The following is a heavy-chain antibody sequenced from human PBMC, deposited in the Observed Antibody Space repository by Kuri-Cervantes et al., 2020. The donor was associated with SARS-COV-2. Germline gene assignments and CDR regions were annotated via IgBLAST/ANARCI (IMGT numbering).Heavy chain of an antibody. Sequence: GESLKISCVASGLNFSTTDMHWVRQAPGKGLEWVTFISSDGKNKKCMASGKGRFTISRDNSQNTLHLQMKSLRDEDTAIYYCAKDRAGVHDFWGQGTLVTVSS. CDR1: GLNFSTTD. CDR3: AKDRAGVHDF. CDR2: ISSDGKNK. D-gene: IGHD2-21*01. V-gene: IGHV3-30*18. J-gene: IGHJ4*02.